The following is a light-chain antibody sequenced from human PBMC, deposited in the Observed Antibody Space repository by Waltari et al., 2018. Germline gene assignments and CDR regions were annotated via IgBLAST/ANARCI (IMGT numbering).Light chain of an antibody. CDR1: QSVSSN. CDR3: QQYNTWPRT. CDR2: GAS. J-gene: IGKJ2*01. V-gene: IGKV3-15*01. Sequence: EIVMAQSPPTLSVSTGERDTLSCRASQSVSSNLAWYQQKRGQAPRLLIYGASTRATGIPTRFSGSGSGTEFTLTISSLQSEDFAVYYCQQYNTWPRTFGQGTKLEIK.